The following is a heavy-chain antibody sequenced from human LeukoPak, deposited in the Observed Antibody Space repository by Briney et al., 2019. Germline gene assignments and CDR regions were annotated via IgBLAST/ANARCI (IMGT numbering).Heavy chain of an antibody. CDR2: ISSSSSTI. D-gene: IGHD1-26*01. J-gene: IGHJ4*02. CDR1: GFTFSSYS. Sequence: SGGSLRLSCAASGFTFSSYSMNWVGHAPGKGLEWVAYISSSSSTIYYADSVKGRFTISRDNAKTSLYLQMNSLRAEDTAVYYCARFAGVGATKFFDYWGQGTLVTVSS. CDR3: ARFAGVGATKFFDY. V-gene: IGHV3-48*01.